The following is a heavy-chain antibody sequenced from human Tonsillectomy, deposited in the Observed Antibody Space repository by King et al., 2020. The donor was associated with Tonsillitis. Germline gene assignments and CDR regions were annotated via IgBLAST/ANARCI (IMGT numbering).Heavy chain of an antibody. Sequence: VQLVESGGGVVQPGRSLRLSCAASGFTFSSYGMHWIRQAPGKGLEWLALISHDGDIKYYADSVQGRLTISRADSKSTVYLQMKRMRVEDTAVYYCAKEIGLYNFWSGYFDCWGQGTLVTVSS. V-gene: IGHV3-30*18. CDR1: GFTFSSYG. CDR3: AKEIGLYNFWSGYFDC. J-gene: IGHJ4*02. D-gene: IGHD3-3*01. CDR2: ISHDGDIK.